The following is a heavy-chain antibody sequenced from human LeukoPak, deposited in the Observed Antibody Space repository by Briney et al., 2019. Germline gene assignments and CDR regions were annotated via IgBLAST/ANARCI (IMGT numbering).Heavy chain of an antibody. CDR1: GFTFSSYA. D-gene: IGHD3-22*01. CDR2: ISGSGGST. CDR3: AKRADYYDSSGYPYYFDY. Sequence: GGSLRLSCAASGFTFSSYAMSWVRQAPGKGLEWVSAISGSGGSTYYADSVKGRFTISRDNSKNTLYLQMNSLRAEDTAVYYCAKRADYYDSSGYPYYFDYWGQGTLVTVSS. V-gene: IGHV3-23*01. J-gene: IGHJ4*02.